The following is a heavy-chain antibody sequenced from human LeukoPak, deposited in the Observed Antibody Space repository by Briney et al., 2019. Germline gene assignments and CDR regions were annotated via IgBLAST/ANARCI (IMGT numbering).Heavy chain of an antibody. CDR1: GFTFSSYS. D-gene: IGHD6-13*01. CDR3: AKTRPLDSSSWSHGDY. J-gene: IGHJ4*02. V-gene: IGHV3-23*01. CDR2: ISGSGDST. Sequence: GGSLRLSCAASGFTFSSYSMNWVRQALGKGLEWVSAISGSGDSTYYGDSVKGRFTISRDNSKNTLYLQMNSLRAEDTAVYYCAKTRPLDSSSWSHGDYWGQGTLVTVSS.